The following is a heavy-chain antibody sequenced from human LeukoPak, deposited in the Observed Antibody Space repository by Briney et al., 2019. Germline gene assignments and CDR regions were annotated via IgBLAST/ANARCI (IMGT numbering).Heavy chain of an antibody. CDR2: ISSSSSYI. V-gene: IGHV3-21*04. Sequence: KPGGSLRLSCAASGFTFSSYSMNWVRQAPGKGLEWVSSISSSSSYIYYADSVKGRFTISRDNAKNSLYLQMNSLRAEDTAVYYCARGSSWYNWFDPWGQGTLVTVSS. CDR1: GFTFSSYS. D-gene: IGHD6-13*01. CDR3: ARGSSWYNWFDP. J-gene: IGHJ5*02.